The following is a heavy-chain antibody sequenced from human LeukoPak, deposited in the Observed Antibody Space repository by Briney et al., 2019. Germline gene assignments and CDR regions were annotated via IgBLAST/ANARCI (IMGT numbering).Heavy chain of an antibody. CDR3: AQLIWFGAHDAFDI. V-gene: IGHV2-5*01. J-gene: IGHJ3*02. CDR2: IYWNDDK. CDR1: ALSLSPSGVG. D-gene: IGHD3-10*01. Sequence: SGGTLVNPSEALRLTFSFYALSLSPSGVGVGWIRLPPVKGMGGLALIYWNDDKRYSPSLKSRLTITKDTSKNQVVLTMTNMDPVDTATYYCAQLIWFGAHDAFDIWGQGTMVTVSS.